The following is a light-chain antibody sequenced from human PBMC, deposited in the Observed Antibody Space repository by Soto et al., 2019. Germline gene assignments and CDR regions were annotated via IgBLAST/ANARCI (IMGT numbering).Light chain of an antibody. CDR3: QQYDGLPPYT. CDR1: QDIKDF. J-gene: IGKJ2*01. CDR2: DAS. Sequence: DIQMTQSPSSLSASVGDRVTITCQASQDIKDFLNWYQQKPGKAPKLLIYDASNLEPGVPSRFSGRGSGTDFTFTIARLQPEDIATYYCQQYDGLPPYTFGQGTKLEIK. V-gene: IGKV1-33*01.